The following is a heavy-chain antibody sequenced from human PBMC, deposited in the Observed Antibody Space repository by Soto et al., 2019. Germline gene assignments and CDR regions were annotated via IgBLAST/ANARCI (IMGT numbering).Heavy chain of an antibody. J-gene: IGHJ5*02. CDR2: NSAYNDNT. CDR1: GYTFTKFG. V-gene: IGHV1-18*01. CDR3: ARLLQGGDVTENWFDP. Sequence: QVRLVQSGAEVKKPGASVKVSCKSSGYTFTKFGISWVRQAPGQGLEWMGWNSAYNDNTNYAQNLQGRVTMTSDTSTNTAYMELRSLRSDDTAIYYCARLLQGGDVTENWFDPWGQGTLVTVSS. D-gene: IGHD3-10*01.